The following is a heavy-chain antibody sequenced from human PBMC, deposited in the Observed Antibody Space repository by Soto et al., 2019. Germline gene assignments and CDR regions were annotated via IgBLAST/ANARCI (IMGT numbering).Heavy chain of an antibody. J-gene: IGHJ4*02. CDR3: ARGLAAAGTNYYFDY. CDR1: GGTFSSYT. CDR2: IIPILGIA. V-gene: IGHV1-69*02. Sequence: QVQLVQSGAEVKKPGSSVKVSCKASGGTFSSYTISWVRQAPGQGLEWMGRIIPILGIANYAQKFQGRVTITADKSTSTAYMEQSSLRSEDTAVYYCARGLAAAGTNYYFDYWGQGTLVTVSS. D-gene: IGHD6-13*01.